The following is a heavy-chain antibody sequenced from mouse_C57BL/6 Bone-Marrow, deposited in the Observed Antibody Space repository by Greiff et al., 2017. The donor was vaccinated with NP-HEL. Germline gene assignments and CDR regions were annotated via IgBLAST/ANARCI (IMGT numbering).Heavy chain of an antibody. CDR3: AREGVYFDY. J-gene: IGHJ2*01. V-gene: IGHV3-6*01. CDR1: GYSITSGYY. CDR2: ISYDGRN. Sequence: EVQLVESGPGLVKPSQSLSLTCSVTGYSITSGYYWNWIRQSPGNKLEWMGYISYDGRNNYNPSLKNRISITRDTSKNQFFLKLNSVTTEDTATYYCAREGVYFDYWGQGTTLTVSS.